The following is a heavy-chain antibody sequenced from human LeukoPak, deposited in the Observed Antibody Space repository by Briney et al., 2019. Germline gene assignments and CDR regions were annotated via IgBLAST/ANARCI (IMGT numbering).Heavy chain of an antibody. D-gene: IGHD3-22*01. CDR1: GGSISSSSYY. Sequence: SETLSLTCTVSGGSISSSSYYWGWIRQPPGKGLEWIGSIYYSGSTYYNPSLKSRVTISVDTSKNQFSLKLSSVTAADTAVYYCAREANYYDSSGSIYDYWGQGTLSPSPQ. CDR3: AREANYYDSSGSIYDY. V-gene: IGHV4-39*02. J-gene: IGHJ4*02. CDR2: IYYSGST.